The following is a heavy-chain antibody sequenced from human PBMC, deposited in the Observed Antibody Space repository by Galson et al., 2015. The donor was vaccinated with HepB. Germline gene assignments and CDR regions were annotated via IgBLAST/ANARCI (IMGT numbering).Heavy chain of an antibody. CDR1: GFTFIAYG. V-gene: IGHV3-30*04. CDR3: ARELYRNELPYFGESYPPPSYYGMDV. J-gene: IGHJ6*02. D-gene: IGHD3-10*01. Sequence: SLRLSCAASGFTFIAYGMHWVRQAPGEGLEWVAVISFGGSDKYYADSVKGRFTVSRDNSKNTLYLQMNSLRAEDTAVYYCARELYRNELPYFGESYPPPSYYGMDVWGQGTTVTVS. CDR2: ISFGGSDK.